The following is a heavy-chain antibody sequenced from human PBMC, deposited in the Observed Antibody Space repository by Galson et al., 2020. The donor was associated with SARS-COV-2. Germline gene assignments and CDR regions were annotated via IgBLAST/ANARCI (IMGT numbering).Heavy chain of an antibody. V-gene: IGHV1-69*13. Sequence: SVKVTCKASGGTFSSYAISWVRQAPGHGLAWMGGIIPIFGTANYAQKLQGRVTITADESTSTAYMELSSLRSEDTAVYYCARGAGFDWLFQFDYWGQGTLVTVSS. CDR3: ARGAGFDWLFQFDY. CDR1: GGTFSSYA. D-gene: IGHD3-9*01. J-gene: IGHJ4*02. CDR2: IIPIFGTA.